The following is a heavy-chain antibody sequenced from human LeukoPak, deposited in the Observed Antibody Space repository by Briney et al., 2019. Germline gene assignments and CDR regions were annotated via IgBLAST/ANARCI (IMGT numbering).Heavy chain of an antibody. CDR1: GYTFTSYG. Sequence: ASVKVSCKASGYTFTSYGISWVRQAPGQGLEWMGWISAYNGNTNYAQKLQGRVTMTTDTSTSTAYMELRSLRSDDTAVYYCARDRFPRYYYDSSGYGKFDYWGQGTLVTVSS. V-gene: IGHV1-18*01. CDR3: ARDRFPRYYYDSSGYGKFDY. J-gene: IGHJ4*02. D-gene: IGHD3-22*01. CDR2: ISAYNGNT.